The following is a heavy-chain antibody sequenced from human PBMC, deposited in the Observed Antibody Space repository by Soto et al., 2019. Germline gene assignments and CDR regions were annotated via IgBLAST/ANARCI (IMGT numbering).Heavy chain of an antibody. V-gene: IGHV1-69*06. CDR2: IIPIFGTA. CDR3: ARGGLSGDYYYYGMDV. J-gene: IGHJ6*02. D-gene: IGHD2-15*01. CDR1: GGTFSSYA. Sequence: QVQLVQSGAEVKKPGSSVKVSCKASGGTFSSYAISWVRQAPGQGLEWMGGIIPIFGTANYAQKFQGRVTITADKSTCTAYMELSSLRSEDTAGYYCARGGLSGDYYYYGMDVWGQGTTVTVSS.